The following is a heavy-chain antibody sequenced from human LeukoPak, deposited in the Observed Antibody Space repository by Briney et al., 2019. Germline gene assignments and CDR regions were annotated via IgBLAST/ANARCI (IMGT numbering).Heavy chain of an antibody. Sequence: GGSLRLSCAASGFTSSSYWMSWVRQAPGKGLEWVANIKQDGSEKYYVDSVKGRFTISRDNAKNSLYLQMNSLRAEDTAVYYCARPHYDFWSGPPYYYYYMDVWGKGTTVTVSS. D-gene: IGHD3-3*01. J-gene: IGHJ6*03. CDR2: IKQDGSEK. V-gene: IGHV3-7*01. CDR1: GFTSSSYW. CDR3: ARPHYDFWSGPPYYYYYMDV.